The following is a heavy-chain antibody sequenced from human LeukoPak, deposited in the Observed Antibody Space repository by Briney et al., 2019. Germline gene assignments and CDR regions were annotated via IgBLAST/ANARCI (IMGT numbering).Heavy chain of an antibody. V-gene: IGHV3-64*01. CDR3: ARGGRSGYDYY. D-gene: IGHD3-22*01. Sequence: GGALRLSCAASGFTFSSYTMHWVRQAPGKGLEYVSAISSNGGSTYYANSVKGRFTISRDNSKNTLYLQMGSLRAEDMAVYYCARGGRSGYDYYWGQGTLVTVSS. CDR2: ISSNGGST. J-gene: IGHJ4*02. CDR1: GFTFSSYT.